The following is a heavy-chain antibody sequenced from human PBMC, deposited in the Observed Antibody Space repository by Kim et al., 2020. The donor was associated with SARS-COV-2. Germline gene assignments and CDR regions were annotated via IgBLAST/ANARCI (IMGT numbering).Heavy chain of an antibody. V-gene: IGHV3-33*06. CDR3: AKDKAVAGIDP. Sequence: KYYADSVKGRFTISRDNSKTTLYLLMNSLRAEDTAVYYCAKDKAVAGIDPWGQGTLVTVSS. J-gene: IGHJ5*02. CDR2: K. D-gene: IGHD6-19*01.